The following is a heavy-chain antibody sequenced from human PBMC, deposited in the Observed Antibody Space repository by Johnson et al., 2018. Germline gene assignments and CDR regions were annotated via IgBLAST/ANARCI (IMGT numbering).Heavy chain of an antibody. CDR1: GFTFDDYA. CDR3: AKGYQSSSWYDPSSAYYYYMDV. Sequence: VQLVQSGGGLVQPGRSLRLSCAASGFTFDDYAMHWVRQAPGKGLEWVSGISWNSGSIGYADSVKGRFTISRDNAKNSLYLQMNSLRAEDTALYYCAKGYQSSSWYDPSSAYYYYMDVWGKGTTVTVSS. J-gene: IGHJ6*03. V-gene: IGHV3-9*01. CDR2: ISWNSGSI. D-gene: IGHD6-13*01.